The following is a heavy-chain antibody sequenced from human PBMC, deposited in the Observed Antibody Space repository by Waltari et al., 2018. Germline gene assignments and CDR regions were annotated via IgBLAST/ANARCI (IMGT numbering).Heavy chain of an antibody. J-gene: IGHJ2*01. V-gene: IGHV4-4*07. CDR3: ARHPNRYFDL. CDR2: FSASGSA. Sequence: QVQLQESGPGLVKPSETLSLTCTVSGASISSSYWNWIRQPARKGLEWIGRFSASGSADYNPSLKSRVTMSVDTSKNQFSLKLSSVTAADTAVYYCARHPNRYFDLWGRGTLVTVSS. CDR1: GASISSSY.